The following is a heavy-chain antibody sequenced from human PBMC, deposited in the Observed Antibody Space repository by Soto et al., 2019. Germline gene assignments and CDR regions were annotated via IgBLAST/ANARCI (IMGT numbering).Heavy chain of an antibody. Sequence: EVQLVESGGGLVKPGGSLRLSCAASGFTFSNAWMSWVRQAPGKGLEWVGRIKSKTDGGTTDYAAPVKGRFTISRDDSKNTLYLQMNSLKTEDTAVYYCTTGGNDYGDYVWDLVDYWGQGTLVTVSS. CDR3: TTGGNDYGDYVWDLVDY. CDR2: IKSKTDGGTT. CDR1: GFTFSNAW. J-gene: IGHJ4*02. V-gene: IGHV3-15*01. D-gene: IGHD4-17*01.